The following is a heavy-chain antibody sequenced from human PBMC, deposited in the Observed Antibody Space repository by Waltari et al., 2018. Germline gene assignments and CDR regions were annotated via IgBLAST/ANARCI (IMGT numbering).Heavy chain of an antibody. Sequence: QVQLQESGPGLVKPSETLSLTCTVPGASIRSYYWSWIRQPPGKGLEWIGYIYSSGSTNYNPSLKSRVIISVDTSKNQFSLKVRSMTAADTAVYYCARDRGYQDYWGQGTLVTVSS. D-gene: IGHD3-10*01. CDR3: ARDRGYQDY. CDR2: IYSSGST. CDR1: GASIRSYY. V-gene: IGHV4-59*01. J-gene: IGHJ4*02.